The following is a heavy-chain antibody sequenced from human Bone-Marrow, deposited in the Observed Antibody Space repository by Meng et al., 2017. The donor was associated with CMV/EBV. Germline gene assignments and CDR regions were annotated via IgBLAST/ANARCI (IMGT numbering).Heavy chain of an antibody. D-gene: IGHD3-10*01. Sequence: GESLKISCAASGFTFSSYGMHWVRQAPGKGLEWVAFIRYDGSNKYYADSVKGRFTISRDNSKNTLYLQMNSLRAEDTAVYYCAKDRGMVRGVSGGLYYFDYWGQGTLVTVSS. J-gene: IGHJ4*02. V-gene: IGHV3-30*02. CDR1: GFTFSSYG. CDR3: AKDRGMVRGVSGGLYYFDY. CDR2: IRYDGSNK.